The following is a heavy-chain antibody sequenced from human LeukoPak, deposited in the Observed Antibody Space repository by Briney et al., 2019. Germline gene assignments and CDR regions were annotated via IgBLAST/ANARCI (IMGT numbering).Heavy chain of an antibody. D-gene: IGHD1-26*01. J-gene: IGHJ5*02. CDR3: ARDGYSGSHYWGGFDP. Sequence: ASVKVSCKASGYTFTSYGISWVRQAPGQGLEWMGWISAYNGNTNYAQKPQGRVTMTTDTSTSTAYMELRSLRSDDTAVYYCARDGYSGSHYWGGFDPWGQGTLVTVPS. V-gene: IGHV1-18*01. CDR2: ISAYNGNT. CDR1: GYTFTSYG.